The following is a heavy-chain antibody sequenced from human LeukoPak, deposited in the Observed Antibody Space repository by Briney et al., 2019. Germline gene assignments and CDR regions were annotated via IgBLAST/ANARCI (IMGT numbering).Heavy chain of an antibody. D-gene: IGHD2-21*02. CDR2: ISSSSSYI. V-gene: IGHV3-21*04. Sequence: GGSLRLSCAASGFTFSSYSMNWVRQAPGKGLEWVSSISSSSSYIYYADSVKGRFTISRDNAKNSLYLQMNSLRAEDTAVYYCANGEAKYCGGDCYSNFDYWGQGTLVTVSS. J-gene: IGHJ4*02. CDR3: ANGEAKYCGGDCYSNFDY. CDR1: GFTFSSYS.